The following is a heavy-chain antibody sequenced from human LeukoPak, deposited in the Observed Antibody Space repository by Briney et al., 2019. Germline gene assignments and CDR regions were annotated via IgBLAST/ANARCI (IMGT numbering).Heavy chain of an antibody. J-gene: IGHJ4*02. Sequence: ASVKVSCKASGYTFTSYGISWVRQAPGQGLEWMGGIIPIFGTANYAQKFQGRVTITADESTSTAYMELSSLRSEDTAVYYCARAGIAAAGTLDYWGQGTLVTVSS. V-gene: IGHV1-69*13. CDR3: ARAGIAAAGTLDY. CDR1: GYTFTSYG. CDR2: IIPIFGTA. D-gene: IGHD6-13*01.